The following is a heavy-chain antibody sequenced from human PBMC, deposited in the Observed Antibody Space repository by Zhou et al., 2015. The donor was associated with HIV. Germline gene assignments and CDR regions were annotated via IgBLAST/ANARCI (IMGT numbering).Heavy chain of an antibody. CDR1: GGTFSSYA. J-gene: IGHJ6*02. Sequence: QVQLVQSGAEVKKPGSSVKVSCKASGGTFSSYAISWVRQAPGQGLEWMGGIIPMFGTTSYAQKFQGRVTITAYESTSTAYMELSSLRSEDTAVYYCAREVDFWSGYSYWDGMDVWGQGTTVTVSS. D-gene: IGHD3-3*01. CDR2: IIPMFGTT. CDR3: AREVDFWSGYSYWDGMDV. V-gene: IGHV1-69*01.